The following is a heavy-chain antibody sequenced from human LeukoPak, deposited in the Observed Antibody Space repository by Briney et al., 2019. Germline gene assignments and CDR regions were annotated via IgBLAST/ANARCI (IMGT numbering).Heavy chain of an antibody. D-gene: IGHD3-10*01. CDR1: GFKFSGHE. Sequence: GGSLRLSCATSGFKFSGHELNWVRQAPGKGLEWVAYISSSGATPHYADFVRGRFTISRDYAKSSLHLQMSSLRAEDSAVYYCAAQYGSGSPYYFYAMDVWGQGTTVTVSS. V-gene: IGHV3-48*03. CDR3: AAQYGSGSPYYFYAMDV. CDR2: ISSSGATP. J-gene: IGHJ6*02.